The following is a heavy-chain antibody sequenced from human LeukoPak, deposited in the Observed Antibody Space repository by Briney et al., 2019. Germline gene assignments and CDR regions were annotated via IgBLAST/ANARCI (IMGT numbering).Heavy chain of an antibody. D-gene: IGHD7-27*01. Sequence: ASVKVFCKASGYTFIAYGVSWVRQAPGQGLEWMGWISGYNGNTNYAQKLQDRVTMTIDTATSTAYMELRSLKIDDTATYYCARDRCHWGSCVWGGFDTWGQGTMVTVSS. J-gene: IGHJ3*02. V-gene: IGHV1-18*01. CDR1: GYTFIAYG. CDR3: ARDRCHWGSCVWGGFDT. CDR2: ISGYNGNT.